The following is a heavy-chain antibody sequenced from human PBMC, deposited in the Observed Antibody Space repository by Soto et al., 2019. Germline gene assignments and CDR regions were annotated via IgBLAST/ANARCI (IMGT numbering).Heavy chain of an antibody. V-gene: IGHV3-11*06. CDR1: GFTFSDYY. D-gene: IGHD2-2*01. J-gene: IGHJ4*02. CDR2: ISSSSSYT. Sequence: GGSLRLSCAASGFTFSDYYMSWIRQAPGKGLEWVSYISSSSSYTNYADSVKGRFTISRDNAKNSLYLQMNSLRAEDTAVYYCARGRWAAARYFDYWGQGTLVTVSS. CDR3: ARGRWAAARYFDY.